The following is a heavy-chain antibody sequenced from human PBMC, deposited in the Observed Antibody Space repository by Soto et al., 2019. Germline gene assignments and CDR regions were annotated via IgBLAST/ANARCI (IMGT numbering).Heavy chain of an antibody. Sequence: QGQLVQSGVEVKKPGASVKVSCTASGNTFTNFGVTWVRQTPGQGLEWMGWISPYTDDPSYAQKFQGRVTMTIDTSTSTAYLDLRRLTSDDTAVYYCARVIPGPEAWFHPWGQGTLVTVSS. V-gene: IGHV1-18*01. CDR1: GNTFTNFG. J-gene: IGHJ5*02. CDR2: ISPYTDDP. D-gene: IGHD2-2*01. CDR3: ARVIPGPEAWFHP.